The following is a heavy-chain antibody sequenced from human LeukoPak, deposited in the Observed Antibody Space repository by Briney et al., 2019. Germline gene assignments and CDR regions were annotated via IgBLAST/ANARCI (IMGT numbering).Heavy chain of an antibody. D-gene: IGHD2-21*01. Sequence: ASVKVSCKASGYTFTTYDINWVRQATGQGLEWLGWMNPNSGNTGYAQKFQGRVTMTRNISITTAYMELSNLRSDDTAVDYCARVAGNCGGDCYRLLYWGQGTLVTVSS. CDR3: ARVAGNCGGDCYRLLY. CDR1: GYTFTTYD. J-gene: IGHJ4*02. CDR2: MNPNSGNT. V-gene: IGHV1-8*01.